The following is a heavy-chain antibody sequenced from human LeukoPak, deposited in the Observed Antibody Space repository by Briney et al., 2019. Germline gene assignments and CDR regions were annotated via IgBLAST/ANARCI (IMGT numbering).Heavy chain of an antibody. D-gene: IGHD3-10*01. CDR1: GYTFTSYD. V-gene: IGHV1-8*01. J-gene: IGHJ3*02. Sequence: GASVKVSCKASGYTFTSYDINWVRQATGQGLEWMGWMNPNSGNTGYAQKFQGRVTMTRNTSISTAYMELSSLRSEDTAVYYCARGLLRYGSGSSDVFDIWGQGTMVTVSS. CDR3: ARGLLRYGSGSSDVFDI. CDR2: MNPNSGNT.